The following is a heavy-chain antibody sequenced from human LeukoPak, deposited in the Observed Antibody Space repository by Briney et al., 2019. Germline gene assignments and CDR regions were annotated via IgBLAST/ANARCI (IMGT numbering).Heavy chain of an antibody. CDR1: GYTFTGYY. J-gene: IGHJ4*02. CDR3: ARVGVYCSSTSCHDY. V-gene: IGHV1-18*04. CDR2: ISAYNGNT. D-gene: IGHD2-2*01. Sequence: GASVKVSCKASGYTFTGYYMHWVRQAPGQGLEWMGWISAYNGNTDFPQKFQGRITMTTDTSTSTSYMELRSLRSDDTAVYYCARVGVYCSSTSCHDYWGQGTLVTVSS.